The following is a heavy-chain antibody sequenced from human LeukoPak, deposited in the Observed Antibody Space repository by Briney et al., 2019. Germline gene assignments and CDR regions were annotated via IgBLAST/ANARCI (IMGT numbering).Heavy chain of an antibody. CDR3: AREGNAPRYFDY. Sequence: GASVRVSCKASGYTFTSYYMHWVRQAPGQGLEWMGIINPSGGSTIYAQKFQGRVTITRDTSTSTVYMELSSLRSEDTAVYYCAREGNAPRYFDYWVQGTLVTVSS. D-gene: IGHD3-16*02. J-gene: IGHJ4*02. CDR1: GYTFTSYY. CDR2: INPSGGST. V-gene: IGHV1-46*01.